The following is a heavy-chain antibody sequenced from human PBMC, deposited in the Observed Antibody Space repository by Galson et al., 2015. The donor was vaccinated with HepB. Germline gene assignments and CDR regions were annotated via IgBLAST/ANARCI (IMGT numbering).Heavy chain of an antibody. V-gene: IGHV1-3*01. Sequence: SVKVSCKASGFTFNNYAIYWVRQAPGQGLQWKGWINSGSGNTKYSQIFQGRLTITRNTSANITYMELRSLRSEDTAIYYCVKGIAVAGPPADYWGQGTLVTVSS. CDR3: VKGIAVAGPPADY. CDR1: GFTFNNYA. J-gene: IGHJ4*02. D-gene: IGHD6-19*01. CDR2: INSGSGNT.